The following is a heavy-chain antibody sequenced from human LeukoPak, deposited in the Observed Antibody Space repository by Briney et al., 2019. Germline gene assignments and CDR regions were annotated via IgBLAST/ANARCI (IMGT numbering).Heavy chain of an antibody. J-gene: IGHJ4*02. CDR1: AFTFSVYG. V-gene: IGHV3-30*02. CDR3: ADINYAQLPLPVY. D-gene: IGHD5-24*01. Sequence: GGSQSLSCAASAFTFSVYGMHWVRQAPGKGLEWLSFIRYEGSHKYYAHSVKGRFTISRDNSKNTLYMQMNSVRVADTAVSYWADINYAQLPLPVYWGQGTLVTVSS. CDR2: IRYEGSHK.